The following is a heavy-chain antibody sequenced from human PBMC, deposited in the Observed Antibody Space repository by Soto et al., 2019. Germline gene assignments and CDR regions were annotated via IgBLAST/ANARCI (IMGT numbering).Heavy chain of an antibody. CDR1: GYTFTSYG. J-gene: IGHJ4*02. D-gene: IGHD6-6*01. CDR2: SSAYNGNT. CDR3: ARVAQQLVLAHFDY. V-gene: IGHV1-18*04. Sequence: ASVKVSCKASGYTFTSYGISWVRQAPGQGLEWMGWSSAYNGNTNYAQKLQGRVTMTTDTSTSTAYMELRSLRSDDTAVYYCARVAQQLVLAHFDYWGQGTLVTVSS.